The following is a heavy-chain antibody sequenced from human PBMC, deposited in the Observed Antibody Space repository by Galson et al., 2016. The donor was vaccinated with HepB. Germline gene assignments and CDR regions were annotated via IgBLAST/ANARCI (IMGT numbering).Heavy chain of an antibody. D-gene: IGHD2-15*01. Sequence: SETLSLTCAVSGDSISSSSYYWGWIRQPPGKGLEWIGDVYYTGNSYYNPSLKSRATMSVDTSKNQFSLKLSSVTAADTALYLCARYSSSWSKYFQLWGRGSQVVVSS. CDR3: ARYSSSWSKYFQL. CDR2: VYYTGNS. J-gene: IGHJ1*01. CDR1: GDSISSSSYY. V-gene: IGHV4-39*01.